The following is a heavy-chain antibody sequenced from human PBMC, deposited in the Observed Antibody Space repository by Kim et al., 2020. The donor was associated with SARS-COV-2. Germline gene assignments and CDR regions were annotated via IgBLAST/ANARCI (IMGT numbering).Heavy chain of an antibody. D-gene: IGHD5-12*01. CDR3: AKDPRGYRGFPDIIDY. Sequence: VKGRFTIPRDNSKNTLYLQMNSLRAEDTAVYYCAKDPRGYRGFPDIIDYWGQGTQVTVSS. J-gene: IGHJ4*02. V-gene: IGHV3-30*02.